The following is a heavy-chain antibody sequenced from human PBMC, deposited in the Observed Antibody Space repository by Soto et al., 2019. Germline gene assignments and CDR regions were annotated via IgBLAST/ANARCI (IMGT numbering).Heavy chain of an antibody. Sequence: GGSLRLSCAASGFTFSSYATTWVRQAPGKGLEWVSTITSGGDNTYYADSVKGRFTISRDNSKNTLYLQMNSLRAEDTAVYYCAKDRPPNKYTSSSIFDSWGQGTLVTVSS. D-gene: IGHD6-6*01. J-gene: IGHJ4*02. CDR1: GFTFSSYA. CDR3: AKDRPPNKYTSSSIFDS. V-gene: IGHV3-23*01. CDR2: ITSGGDNT.